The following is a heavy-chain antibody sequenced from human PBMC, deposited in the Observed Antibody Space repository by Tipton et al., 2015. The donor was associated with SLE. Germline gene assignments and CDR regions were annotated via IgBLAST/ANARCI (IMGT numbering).Heavy chain of an antibody. CDR3: AWSSSGWFYYFDY. CDR1: GFTFSSYS. D-gene: IGHD6-19*01. J-gene: IGHJ4*02. Sequence: GSLRLSCAASGFTFSSYSMNWVRQAPGKGLEWVSYISSSSSTIYYADSVKGRFTISRDNAKNSLYLQMNSLRAEDTAVYYCAWSSSGWFYYFDYWGQGILVTVSS. CDR2: ISSSSSTI. V-gene: IGHV3-48*01.